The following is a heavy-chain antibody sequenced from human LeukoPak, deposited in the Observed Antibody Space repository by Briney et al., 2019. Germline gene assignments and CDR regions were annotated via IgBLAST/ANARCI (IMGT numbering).Heavy chain of an antibody. CDR1: GYTFTSYD. D-gene: IGHD4-11*01. CDR3: ARLLAVTDDFDY. CDR2: MNPNSGNT. J-gene: IGHJ4*02. V-gene: IGHV1-8*01. Sequence: ASVKVSCKASGYTFTSYDINWVRQATGQGLEWMGWMNPNSGNTGYAQKFQGRVTMTRNTSISTAYMELSSLRSDDTAVYYCARLLAVTDDFDYWGQGTLVTVSS.